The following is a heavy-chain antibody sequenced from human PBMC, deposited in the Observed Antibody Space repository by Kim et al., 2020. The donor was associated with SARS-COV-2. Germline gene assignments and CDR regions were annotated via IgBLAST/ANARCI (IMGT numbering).Heavy chain of an antibody. Sequence: GGSLRLSCAASGFTFSSYSMNWVRQAPGKGLEWVSSISSSSSYIYYADSVKGRFTISRDNAKNSLYLQMNSLRAEDTAVYYCAGANYDILTGNHAFDIWGQGTMVTVSS. CDR1: GFTFSSYS. CDR3: AGANYDILTGNHAFDI. V-gene: IGHV3-21*01. J-gene: IGHJ3*02. D-gene: IGHD3-9*01. CDR2: ISSSSSYI.